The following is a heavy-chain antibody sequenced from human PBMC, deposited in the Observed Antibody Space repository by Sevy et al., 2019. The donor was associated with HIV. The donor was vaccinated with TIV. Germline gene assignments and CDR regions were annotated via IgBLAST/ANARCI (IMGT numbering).Heavy chain of an antibody. J-gene: IGHJ4*02. V-gene: IGHV4-34*01. Sequence: SETLSLTCAVYGGSFSGYYWSWIRQPPGKGLEWIGEINHSGSTNYNPSLKSRVTISVDTSKNQFSLKLSSVTAADTAVYYCARGPAVFGIAAAGTSPFDYWGQGTLVTVSS. CDR2: INHSGST. CDR3: ARGPAVFGIAAAGTSPFDY. CDR1: GGSFSGYY. D-gene: IGHD6-13*01.